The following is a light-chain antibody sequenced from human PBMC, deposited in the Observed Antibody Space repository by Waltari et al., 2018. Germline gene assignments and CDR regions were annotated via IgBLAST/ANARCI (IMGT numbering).Light chain of an antibody. CDR1: KLGDKY. CDR2: EDD. V-gene: IGLV3-1*01. Sequence: SYELAQPPSVSVSPGQTARITCSGDKLGDKYVAWYQQRPGQSPLLVRSEDDNRPSGNPERFSGSNSGNTATLTISGTQAMDEADYYCQAWDNSAVSTIIFGGGTTLTVL. J-gene: IGLJ2*01. CDR3: QAWDNSAVSTII.